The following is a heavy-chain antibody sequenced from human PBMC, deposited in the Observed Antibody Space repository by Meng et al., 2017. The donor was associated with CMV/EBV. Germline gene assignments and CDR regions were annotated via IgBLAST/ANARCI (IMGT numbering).Heavy chain of an antibody. CDR3: ARHLAAIFGVDAFDI. D-gene: IGHD3-3*01. V-gene: IGHV3-21*04. CDR2: ISSSSYI. CDR1: GFTFSSYS. Sequence: GGSLRLSCAASGFTFSSYSMNWVRQAPGKGLEWVSSISSSSYIYYADSVKGRFTISRDNAKNSLYLQMNSLRAEDTAVYYCARHLAAIFGVDAFDIWGQGTMVTVSS. J-gene: IGHJ3*02.